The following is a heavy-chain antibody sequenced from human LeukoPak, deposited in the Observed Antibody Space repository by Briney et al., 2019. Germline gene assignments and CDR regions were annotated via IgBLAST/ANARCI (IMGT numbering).Heavy chain of an antibody. V-gene: IGHV4-34*01. CDR3: AREGPMLDSGTYSKSLGY. J-gene: IGHJ4*02. CDR2: ISHSGNT. CDR1: GGSFSGYY. Sequence: SETLSLTYAVYGGSFSGYYWSWIRQPPGKGLEWIGEISHSGNTNSNPSLKSRVTMSVDTSKNQFSLKLTSVTAADTAVYYCAREGPMLDSGTYSKSLGYWGQGILVTVSS. D-gene: IGHD3-10*01.